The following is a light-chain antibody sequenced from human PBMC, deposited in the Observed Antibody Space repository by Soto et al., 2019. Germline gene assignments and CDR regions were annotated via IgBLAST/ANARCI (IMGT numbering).Light chain of an antibody. CDR2: DAS. CDR1: QSVSSSY. CDR3: QQYGSSPRT. V-gene: IGKV3-20*01. J-gene: IGKJ2*02. Sequence: EIVLTQSPDTLSLSPGERATLSCRASQSVSSSYLAWYQHKPGQASRLLIYDASRRATGIPDRFSGSGSGTDFTLTISRLEPEDIAVYYCQQYGSSPRTFGQGTKLEIK.